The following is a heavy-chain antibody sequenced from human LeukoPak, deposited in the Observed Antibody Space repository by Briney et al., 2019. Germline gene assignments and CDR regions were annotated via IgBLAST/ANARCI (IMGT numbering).Heavy chain of an antibody. V-gene: IGHV4-59*01. CDR1: GGSISGYH. D-gene: IGHD6-25*01. Sequence: SETLSLTCTVSGGSISGYHWNWIRQPPGKGLEWIAFIHSSGTTNYNPSLKSRVSISVDTSNNQFSLSVNSVAAADTAVYYCARGGASSEWFDPWGQGTLVTVSS. CDR3: ARGGASSEWFDP. CDR2: IHSSGTT. J-gene: IGHJ5*02.